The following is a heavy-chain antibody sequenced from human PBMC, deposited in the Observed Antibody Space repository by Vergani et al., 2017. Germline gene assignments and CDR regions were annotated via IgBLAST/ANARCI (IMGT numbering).Heavy chain of an antibody. CDR2: ISWNSGSI. D-gene: IGHD3-10*01. CDR3: AKDPMVRGVIIAPGNYMDV. J-gene: IGHJ6*03. V-gene: IGHV3-9*01. Sequence: EVQLVESGGGLVQPGRSLRLSCAASGFTFDDYAMHWVRQAPGKGLEWVSGISWNSGSIGYADSVKGRFTISRDNAKNSLYLQMNSLRAEDTAVYYCAKDPMVRGVIIAPGNYMDVWGNGP. CDR1: GFTFDDYA.